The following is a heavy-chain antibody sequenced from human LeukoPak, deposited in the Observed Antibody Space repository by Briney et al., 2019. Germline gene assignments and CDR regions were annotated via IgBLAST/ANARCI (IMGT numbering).Heavy chain of an antibody. J-gene: IGHJ3*02. V-gene: IGHV4-59*12. Sequence: PSETLSLTCTVSGGSISSYYWSWIRQPPGKGLEWIGSIYYSGSTYYNPSLKSRVTISVDTSKNQFSLKLSSVTAADTAVYYCARDFDAFDIWGQGTMVTVSS. CDR3: ARDFDAFDI. CDR1: GGSISSYY. CDR2: IYYSGST.